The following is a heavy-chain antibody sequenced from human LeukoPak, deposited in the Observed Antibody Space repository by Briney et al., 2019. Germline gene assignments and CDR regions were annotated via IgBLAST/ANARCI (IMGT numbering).Heavy chain of an antibody. V-gene: IGHV3-48*04. J-gene: IGHJ6*04. CDR3: AELGITMIGGV. D-gene: IGHD3-10*02. Sequence: PGGTLRLSCAASGFTFSSYGMSWVRQAPGKGLEWVSYISSSGSTIYYADSVKGRFTISRDNAKNSLYLQMNSLRAEDTAVYYCAELGITMIGGVWGKGTTVTISS. CDR2: ISSSGSTI. CDR1: GFTFSSYG.